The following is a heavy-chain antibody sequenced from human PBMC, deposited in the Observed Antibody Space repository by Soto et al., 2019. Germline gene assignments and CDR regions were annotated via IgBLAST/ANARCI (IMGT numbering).Heavy chain of an antibody. D-gene: IGHD1-26*01. CDR2: INAGNGNT. Sequence: QVQLVQSGAEVKKPGASVKVSCKASGYTFTSYAMHWVRQAPGQRLEWMGWINAGNGNTKYSQKFQGRVTITRDTSARTAYMEMSSLGSEDTAVYYCARGVGSGLSDYWGQGTLVTVSS. V-gene: IGHV1-3*01. CDR3: ARGVGSGLSDY. CDR1: GYTFTSYA. J-gene: IGHJ4*02.